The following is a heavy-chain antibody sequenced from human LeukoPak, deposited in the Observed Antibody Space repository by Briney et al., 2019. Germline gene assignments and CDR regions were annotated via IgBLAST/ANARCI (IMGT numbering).Heavy chain of an antibody. CDR1: GYTFTSYY. CDR3: ARVARPVPVTDY. Sequence: GASVKVSCKASGYTFTSYYMHWVRQAPGQGLEWMGWISAYNGNTNYAQKLQGRVTMTTDTSTSTAYMELRSPRSDDTAVYYCARVARPVPVTDYWGQGTLVTVSS. J-gene: IGHJ4*02. V-gene: IGHV1-18*04. D-gene: IGHD4-11*01. CDR2: ISAYNGNT.